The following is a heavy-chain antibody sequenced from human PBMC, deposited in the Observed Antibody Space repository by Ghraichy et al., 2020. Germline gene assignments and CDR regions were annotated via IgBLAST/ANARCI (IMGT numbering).Heavy chain of an antibody. Sequence: SETLSLTCTVSGGSISSYYWSWIRQPPGKGLEWIGYIYYSGSTNYNPSLKSRVTISVDTSKNQFSLKLSSVTAADTAVYYCARVNYDFWSGYQYYYYGMDVWGQGTTVTVSS. CDR1: GGSISSYY. CDR2: IYYSGST. CDR3: ARVNYDFWSGYQYYYYGMDV. V-gene: IGHV4-59*01. J-gene: IGHJ6*02. D-gene: IGHD3-3*01.